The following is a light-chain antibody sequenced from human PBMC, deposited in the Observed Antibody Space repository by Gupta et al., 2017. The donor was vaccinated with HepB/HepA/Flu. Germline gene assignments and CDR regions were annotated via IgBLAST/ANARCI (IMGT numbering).Light chain of an antibody. V-gene: IGKV1-12*01. CDR2: AAS. CDR3: QQANSFPYA. Sequence: DILMTQSPPSVSPSVGDRVTFTCRASQGIRNWLAWYQQKPGKAPKLLIYAASTLQSGVPSRFSGAGSGTDFTLTISRLQPEDFATYYCQQANSFPYAFGQGTKLEIK. CDR1: QGIRNW. J-gene: IGKJ2*01.